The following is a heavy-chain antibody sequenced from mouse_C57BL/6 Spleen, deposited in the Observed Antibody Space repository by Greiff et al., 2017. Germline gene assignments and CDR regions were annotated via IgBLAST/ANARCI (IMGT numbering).Heavy chain of an antibody. V-gene: IGHV1-80*01. J-gene: IGHJ1*03. CDR2: IYPGDGDT. D-gene: IGHD1-1*01. CDR3: ARGGSDWDMDV. Sequence: QVHVKQSGAELVKPGASVKISCKASGYAFSSYWMNWVKQRPGQGLEWIGQIYPGDGDTNYNGKFKGKATLTADKSSSTAYMQLSSLTSEASAVYFCARGGSDWDMDVWGTGTSVTVSS. CDR1: GYAFSSYW.